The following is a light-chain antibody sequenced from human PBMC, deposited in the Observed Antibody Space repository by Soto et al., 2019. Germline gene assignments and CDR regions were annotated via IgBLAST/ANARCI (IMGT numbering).Light chain of an antibody. V-gene: IGLV2-11*01. Sequence: QSALTQPLSLSGSPGQSVTISCTGTSSDFGGYNYVSWYQHHPGKAPKLMIYDVSERPSGVPDRFSGSKSGNTASLTISGLQAEDEADYYCCSYAGTFYVFGTGTKATVL. J-gene: IGLJ1*01. CDR1: SSDFGGYNY. CDR3: CSYAGTFYV. CDR2: DVS.